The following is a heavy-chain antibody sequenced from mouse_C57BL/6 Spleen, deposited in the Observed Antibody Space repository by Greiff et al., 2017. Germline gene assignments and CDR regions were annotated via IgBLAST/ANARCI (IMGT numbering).Heavy chain of an antibody. CDR2: INPNNGGT. V-gene: IGHV1-26*01. Sequence: VQLQQSGPELVKPGASVKISCKASGYTFTDYYMNWVKQSHGKSLEWIGDINPNNGGTSYNQKFKGKATLTVDKYSSTAYMELRSLTSEDSAVYYCAKPIYYYGSSYWYFDVWGTGTTVTVSS. CDR1: GYTFTDYY. CDR3: AKPIYYYGSSYWYFDV. D-gene: IGHD1-1*01. J-gene: IGHJ1*03.